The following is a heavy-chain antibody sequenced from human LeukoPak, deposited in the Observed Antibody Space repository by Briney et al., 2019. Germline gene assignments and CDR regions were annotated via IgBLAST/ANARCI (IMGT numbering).Heavy chain of an antibody. D-gene: IGHD2-15*01. CDR3: AGGLWYWYFDL. Sequence: PSETLSLTCSVSGGSVRSKNYFWRWIRQTPGKGLEWIATKFHSGNTYHNPALKSRTAISVNTSNNEVSLTLDAVTAADTAIYFCAGGLWYWYFDLWGRGTQVFVSS. V-gene: IGHV4-39*01. J-gene: IGHJ2*01. CDR2: KFHSGNT. CDR1: GGSVRSKNYF.